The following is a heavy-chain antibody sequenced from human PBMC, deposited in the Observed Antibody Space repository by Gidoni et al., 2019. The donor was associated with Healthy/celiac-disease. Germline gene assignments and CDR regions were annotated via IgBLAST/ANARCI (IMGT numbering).Heavy chain of an antibody. CDR1: GFTFADSA. CDR3: AKDMGDCGGDCYSFDY. Sequence: EVQLVESGGGLVQPGRSLILSCAASGFTFADSAMHWVRQAPGKGLEWVSGFSWNSGSIGYADSVKGRFTISRDNAKNSLYLQMNSLRAEDTALYYCAKDMGDCGGDCYSFDYWGQGTLVTVSS. CDR2: FSWNSGSI. D-gene: IGHD2-21*02. V-gene: IGHV3-9*01. J-gene: IGHJ4*02.